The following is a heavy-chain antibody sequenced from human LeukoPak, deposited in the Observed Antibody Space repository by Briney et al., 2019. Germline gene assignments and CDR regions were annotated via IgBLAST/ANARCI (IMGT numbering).Heavy chain of an antibody. CDR1: GFTFSSYG. Sequence: PGGSLRLSCAASGFTFSSYGMHWVRQAPGKGLECVAVISYDGSNKYYADSVKGRFTISRDNSKNTLYLQMNSLRAEDTAVYYCASSLPRYSSSWYLFNYWGQGTLVTVSS. CDR3: ASSLPRYSSSWYLFNY. V-gene: IGHV3-30*03. J-gene: IGHJ4*02. D-gene: IGHD6-13*01. CDR2: ISYDGSNK.